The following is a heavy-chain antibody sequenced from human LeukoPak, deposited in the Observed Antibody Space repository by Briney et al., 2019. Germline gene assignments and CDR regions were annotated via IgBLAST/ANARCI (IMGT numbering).Heavy chain of an antibody. CDR2: IYYSGST. D-gene: IGHD1-1*01. CDR3: ARGAGLERRLYYYYGMDV. CDR1: GGSISSYY. Sequence: SETPSLTCTVSGGSISSYYWSWIRQPPGKGLEWIGYIYYSGSTNYNPSLKSRVTISVDTSKNQFSLKLSSVTAADTAVYYCARGAGLERRLYYYYGMDVWGQGTTVTVSS. J-gene: IGHJ6*02. V-gene: IGHV4-59*01.